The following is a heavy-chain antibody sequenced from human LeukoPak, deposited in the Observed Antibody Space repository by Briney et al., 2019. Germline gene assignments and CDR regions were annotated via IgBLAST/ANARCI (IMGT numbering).Heavy chain of an antibody. Sequence: GASVKVSCKASGYTFTSYYMHWVRQAPGQGLEWMGIINPSGGSTSYAQKFQGRATMTRDTSTSTVYMELSSLRSEDTAVYYCARESQFGFRYYYDSSGYSPFDYWGQGTLVTVSS. V-gene: IGHV1-46*01. CDR1: GYTFTSYY. CDR2: INPSGGST. CDR3: ARESQFGFRYYYDSSGYSPFDY. J-gene: IGHJ4*02. D-gene: IGHD3-22*01.